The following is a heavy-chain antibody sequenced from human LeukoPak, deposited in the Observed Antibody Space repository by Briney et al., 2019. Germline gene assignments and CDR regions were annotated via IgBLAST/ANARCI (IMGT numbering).Heavy chain of an antibody. Sequence: RASVKVSCKASGYTFTGYYMHWVRQAPGQGLEWMGWINPNSGGTNYAQKFQGRVTMTRDTSISTAYMELSRLRSDDTAVYYCARAIAAAGLPFDYWGQGTLVTVSS. J-gene: IGHJ4*02. V-gene: IGHV1-2*02. D-gene: IGHD6-13*01. CDR1: GYTFTGYY. CDR3: ARAIAAAGLPFDY. CDR2: INPNSGGT.